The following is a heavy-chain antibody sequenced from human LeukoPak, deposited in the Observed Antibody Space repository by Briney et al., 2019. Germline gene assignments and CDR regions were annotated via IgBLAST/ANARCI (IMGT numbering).Heavy chain of an antibody. J-gene: IGHJ4*02. Sequence: ASVKVSCKASGYTFTGYYMHWVRQAPGQGLEWRGWINPNSGGTNYAQKFQGRVTMTRDTSISTAYMELSRLRSDDTAVYYCARVVGSGYEETGWGYWGQGTLVTVSS. CDR2: INPNSGGT. D-gene: IGHD5-12*01. CDR1: GYTFTGYY. V-gene: IGHV1-2*02. CDR3: ARVVGSGYEETGWGY.